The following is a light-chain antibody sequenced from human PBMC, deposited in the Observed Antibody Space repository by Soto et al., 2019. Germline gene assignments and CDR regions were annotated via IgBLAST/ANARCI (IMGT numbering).Light chain of an antibody. CDR1: SSDVGGYKY. V-gene: IGLV2-14*01. Sequence: QSALTQPASVSGSPGQSITISCSGTSSDVGGYKYVSWYQHHPGKAPKLIIYEVSNRPSGISNRFSGSKSGNTASLTISGLQAEDEADYYCTSYPVTTIREGVFGGGTQLTVL. CDR2: EVS. CDR3: TSYPVTTIREGV. J-gene: IGLJ3*02.